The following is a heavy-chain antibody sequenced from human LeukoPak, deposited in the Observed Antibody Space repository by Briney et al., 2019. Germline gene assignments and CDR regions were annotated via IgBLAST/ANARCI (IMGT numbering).Heavy chain of an antibody. CDR3: AKNRGSSACYPTDY. D-gene: IGHD3-22*01. Sequence: GGSLRLSCAASEFTFSSYAMSWVRQAPGKGLEWVSAISSDGGSTYYADSVRGRFTISRDNSKNTLYLQVNSLRAEDTAVYYCAKNRGSSACYPTDYWGQGTLVTVSS. V-gene: IGHV3-23*01. J-gene: IGHJ4*02. CDR2: ISSDGGST. CDR1: EFTFSSYA.